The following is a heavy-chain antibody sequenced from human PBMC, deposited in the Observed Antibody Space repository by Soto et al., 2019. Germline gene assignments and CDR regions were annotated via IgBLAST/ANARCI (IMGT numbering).Heavy chain of an antibody. CDR1: GFSFSTFG. CDR3: AKDDGTGS. Sequence: QVQLVESGGGVVQPGRSLRLSCAASGFSFSTFGMHWVRQAPGKGLEWLAGMLYDGTNIHYADSVKGRFTISRDSSKNTGYLEMNNLRAEDTAVYFCAKDDGTGSWGLGTLVTVSS. V-gene: IGHV3-30*18. D-gene: IGHD1-1*01. CDR2: MLYDGTNI. J-gene: IGHJ5*02.